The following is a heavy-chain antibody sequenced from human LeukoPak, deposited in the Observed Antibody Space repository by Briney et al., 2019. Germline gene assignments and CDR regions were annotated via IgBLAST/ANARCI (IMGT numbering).Heavy chain of an antibody. Sequence: GRSLRLSCAASGFTFSSYSMNWVCQAPGKGLEWGSSISSSSSYIYYADSVKGRFTISRDNAKNSVYLQMNSLRAEDTAVYYCARDAYSNYDWFDPWGQGTLVTVSS. CDR1: GFTFSSYS. CDR3: ARDAYSNYDWFDP. D-gene: IGHD4-11*01. V-gene: IGHV3-21*01. J-gene: IGHJ5*02. CDR2: ISSSSSYI.